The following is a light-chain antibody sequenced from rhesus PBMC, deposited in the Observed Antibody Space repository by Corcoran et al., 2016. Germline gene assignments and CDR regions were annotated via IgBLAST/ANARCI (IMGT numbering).Light chain of an antibody. J-gene: IGKJ2*01. V-gene: IGKV1-36*02. CDR1: QGISDY. CDR2: AAS. Sequence: DIQMTQSPSSLSASVGDRVTITCRASQGISDYLSWYQQKPGKAPKRLSYAASSLESGVQSRFSGSGSGTEFTLTISSLQPEDFAAYYCLQGYSTPYSFGQGTKVEIK. CDR3: LQGYSTPYS.